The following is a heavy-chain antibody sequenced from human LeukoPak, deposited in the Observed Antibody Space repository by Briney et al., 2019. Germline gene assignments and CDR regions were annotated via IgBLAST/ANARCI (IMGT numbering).Heavy chain of an antibody. J-gene: IGHJ3*02. CDR2: IYYSGST. V-gene: IGHV4-61*08. CDR1: GGSISSGGYY. CDR3: ARLTVLRAFDI. Sequence: PSETLSLTCTVSGGSISSGGYYWSWIRQPPGKGLEWIGYIYYSGSTNYNPSLKSRVTISVDTSKDQFSLKLSSVTAADTAVYYCARLTVLRAFDIWGQGTMVTVSS. D-gene: IGHD2/OR15-2a*01.